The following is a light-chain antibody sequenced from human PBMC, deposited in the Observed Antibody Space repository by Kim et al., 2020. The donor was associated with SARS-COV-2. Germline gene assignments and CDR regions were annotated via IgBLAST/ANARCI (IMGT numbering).Light chain of an antibody. V-gene: IGKV3-11*01. J-gene: IGKJ5*01. Sequence: SPGERAAPSCRASQSVRSYLAWYQQKPGQAPRLLIYDASNRATGIPARFSGSGSGTDFTLTISSLEPEDFAVYYCQQRSNWPPITFGQGTRLEIK. CDR3: QQRSNWPPIT. CDR2: DAS. CDR1: QSVRSY.